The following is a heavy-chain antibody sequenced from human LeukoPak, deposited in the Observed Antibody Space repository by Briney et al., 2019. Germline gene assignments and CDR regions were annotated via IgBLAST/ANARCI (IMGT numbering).Heavy chain of an antibody. CDR2: IKQDGSDK. V-gene: IGHV3-7*03. Sequence: GGSLRLSCAASGFTFSNYWMAWVRQAPGKGLEWVANIKQDGSDKNFVDSVKGRFTISRDNAKNSLYPQLNSLRAEDTAVYYCARDVGGSLDYWGRGTLVTVSS. D-gene: IGHD1-26*01. J-gene: IGHJ2*01. CDR1: GFTFSNYW. CDR3: ARDVGGSLDY.